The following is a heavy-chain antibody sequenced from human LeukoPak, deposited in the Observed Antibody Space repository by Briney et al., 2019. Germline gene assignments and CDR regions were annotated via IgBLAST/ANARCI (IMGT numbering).Heavy chain of an antibody. CDR1: GGSLKSTSYY. CDR2: IYHSGST. D-gene: IGHD6-13*01. J-gene: IGHJ4*02. Sequence: PSQTLSLTCTVSGGSLKSTSYYWSWIRQPPGKGLEWIGSIYHSGSTNCNPSLKSRVTISVDKSKNQFSLKLSSVTAADTAVYYCARAPYIAAAGTELDYWGQGTLVTVSS. CDR3: ARAPYIAAAGTELDY. V-gene: IGHV4-39*07.